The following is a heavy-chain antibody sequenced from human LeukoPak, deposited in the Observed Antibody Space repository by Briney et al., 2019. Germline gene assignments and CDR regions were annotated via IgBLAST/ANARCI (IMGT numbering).Heavy chain of an antibody. CDR2: IKQDGSEK. J-gene: IGHJ4*02. CDR1: GFTFSSYW. Sequence: PGGSLRLSCAASGFTFSSYWMTWVRQAPGKGLGWVANIKQDGSEKYYVDSVKGRFTISRDNSKNTLYLQMNSLRAEDTAVYYCAKRGTTWSLDYWGQGTLVTVSS. D-gene: IGHD6-13*01. CDR3: AKRGTTWSLDY. V-gene: IGHV3-7*05.